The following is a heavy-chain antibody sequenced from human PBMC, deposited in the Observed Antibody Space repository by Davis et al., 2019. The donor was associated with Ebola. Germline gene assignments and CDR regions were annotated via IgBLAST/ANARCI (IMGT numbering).Heavy chain of an antibody. CDR3: ARAVETTVVLDYYYMDV. V-gene: IGHV4-31*03. CDR2: IYYSGST. CDR1: GGSISSGGYY. J-gene: IGHJ6*03. Sequence: SETLSLTCTVSGGSISSGGYYWSWIRQHPGKGLEWIGYIYYSGSTYYNPSLKSRVTISVDTSKNQFSLKLSSVTAADTAVYYCARAVETTVVLDYYYMDVWGKGTTVTVSS. D-gene: IGHD4-23*01.